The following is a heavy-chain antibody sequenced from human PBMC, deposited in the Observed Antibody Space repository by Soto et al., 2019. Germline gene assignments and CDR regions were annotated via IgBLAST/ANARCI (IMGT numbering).Heavy chain of an antibody. CDR1: GFTFSSYS. D-gene: IGHD6-13*01. CDR3: ARVSGGSSWTGNWFDP. V-gene: IGHV3-11*01. CDR2: ITSSGLSV. Sequence: GASLTLSCAASGFTFSSYSMSWVRQAPGKGLERVSYITSSGLSVYYADSVKGRFTTSRDNAKNSLYLQMNSLTVEDSAIYYCARVSGGSSWTGNWFDPWGQGTLVTVSS. J-gene: IGHJ5*02.